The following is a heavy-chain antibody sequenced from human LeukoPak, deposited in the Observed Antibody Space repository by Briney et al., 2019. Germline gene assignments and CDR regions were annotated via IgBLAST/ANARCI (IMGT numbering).Heavy chain of an antibody. Sequence: ASVKVSCKTSGYTFIGYYIHWVRQAPGQGLEWMGWINPNSGGTSYAQKFQGRVTMTRDTSITTNYMELSRLTSDDTAVYYCASASIAVRGDYWGQGTLVTVSS. V-gene: IGHV1-2*02. CDR1: GYTFIGYY. D-gene: IGHD6-6*01. CDR2: INPNSGGT. CDR3: ASASIAVRGDY. J-gene: IGHJ4*02.